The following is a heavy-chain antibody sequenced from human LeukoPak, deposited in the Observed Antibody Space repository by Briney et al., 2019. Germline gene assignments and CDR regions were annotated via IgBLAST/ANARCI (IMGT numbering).Heavy chain of an antibody. CDR2: ISGNNGYT. V-gene: IGHV1-18*01. CDR3: GRDLIDYGGNIVY. Sequence: ASVRVSCKASGYTFNTYGISWVRQAPGQGLEWMGWISGNNGYTNYAQKLQGRVTMTTDTSTNTAYMELRSLRSDDTAVYYCGRDLIDYGGNIVYWGQGTLVTVSS. J-gene: IGHJ4*02. D-gene: IGHD4-23*01. CDR1: GYTFNTYG.